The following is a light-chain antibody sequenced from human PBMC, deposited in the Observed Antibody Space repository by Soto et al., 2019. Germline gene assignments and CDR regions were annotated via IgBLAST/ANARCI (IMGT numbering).Light chain of an antibody. Sequence: DIQRTQSPSSLSASVGNRVTITCRASQSISTYLNWYQKKPGKAPNLLIYDASRLQSGVPSRFSGSGGGTDFTLTIGGLQPDDFATYYCQQFNSYPITFGQGTRLEI. V-gene: IGKV1-39*01. CDR2: DAS. J-gene: IGKJ5*01. CDR3: QQFNSYPIT. CDR1: QSISTY.